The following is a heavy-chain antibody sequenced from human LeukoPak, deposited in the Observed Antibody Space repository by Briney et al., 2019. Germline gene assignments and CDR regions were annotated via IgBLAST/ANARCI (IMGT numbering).Heavy chain of an antibody. Sequence: SETLSLTCTVSGGSLSSYYWSWIRQPPGKGLEWIAYISDIGSINYNPSLKSRVTISVDTSKNQFSLKLSSVTAADTAVYYCARHRATYCSSTSCYADAFDIWGQGTMVTVSS. CDR3: ARHRATYCSSTSCYADAFDI. J-gene: IGHJ3*02. D-gene: IGHD2-2*01. CDR2: ISDIGSI. V-gene: IGHV4-59*08. CDR1: GGSLSSYY.